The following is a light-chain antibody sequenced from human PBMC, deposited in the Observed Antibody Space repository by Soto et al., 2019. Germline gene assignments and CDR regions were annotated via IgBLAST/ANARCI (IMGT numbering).Light chain of an antibody. Sequence: EIVLTQCPATVSLSPGERVTLSCRASQSIGRYLAWYQHKPGQAPRLLIYDASNRATGIPARFSGSGSGTDFTLTISSLEPEDFADYYCPQRANWLTFGGGIKVEIK. V-gene: IGKV3-11*01. J-gene: IGKJ4*01. CDR1: QSIGRY. CDR3: PQRANWLT. CDR2: DAS.